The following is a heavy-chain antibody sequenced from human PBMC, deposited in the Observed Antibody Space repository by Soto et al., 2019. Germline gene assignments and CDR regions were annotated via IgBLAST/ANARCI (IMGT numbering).Heavy chain of an antibody. CDR1: GGTFSSYA. Sequence: GASVKVSCKASGGTFSSYAISWVRQAPGQGLEWMGGIIPIFGTANYAQKFQGRVTITADESTSTAYMELSSLRSEDTAVYYCARGLRGWQQTQPYYMDVWGKGTTVTVSS. V-gene: IGHV1-69*13. J-gene: IGHJ6*03. CDR2: IIPIFGTA. CDR3: ARGLRGWQQTQPYYMDV. D-gene: IGHD6-13*01.